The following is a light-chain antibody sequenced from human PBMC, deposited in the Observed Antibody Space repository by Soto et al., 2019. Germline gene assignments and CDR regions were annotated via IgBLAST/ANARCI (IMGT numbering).Light chain of an antibody. V-gene: IGLV1-40*01. CDR3: PSYDSSLSGYV. Sequence: QSVLTQPPSVSGAPGQRVTISCTGSSSNIGAGYDVHWYQQLPGTAPKLLIYGNSNRPSGVPDRFSGSKSGTSASLAITGLQAEDEADYYCPSYDSSLSGYVFGPGTK. CDR2: GNS. CDR1: SSNIGAGYD. J-gene: IGLJ1*01.